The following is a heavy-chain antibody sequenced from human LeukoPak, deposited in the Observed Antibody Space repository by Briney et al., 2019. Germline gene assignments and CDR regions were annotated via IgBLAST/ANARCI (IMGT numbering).Heavy chain of an antibody. CDR1: GGSISSYY. D-gene: IGHD3-22*01. J-gene: IGHJ4*02. Sequence: SETLSLTCTVSGGSISSYYWSWIRQPPGKGLEWIGYIYYSGSTNYNPSLKSRVTISVDTSKNQFSLKLSSVTAADTAVYYCANRDIVVVSNIGSAAQYWGQGTLVTVSS. CDR2: IYYSGST. V-gene: IGHV4-59*01. CDR3: ANRDIVVVSNIGSAAQY.